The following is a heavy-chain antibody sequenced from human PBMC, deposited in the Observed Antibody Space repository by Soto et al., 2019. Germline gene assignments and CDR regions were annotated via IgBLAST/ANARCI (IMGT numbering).Heavy chain of an antibody. J-gene: IGHJ3*02. D-gene: IGHD2-15*01. CDR1: GFTFSDYY. CDR3: ARDGGYCSGGSCYAYDAFDI. V-gene: IGHV3-11*05. Sequence: GGSLRLSCAASGFTFSDYYMSWIRQAPGKGLEWVSYISSSSSYTNYADSVKGRFTISRDNAKNSLYLQMNSLRAEDTAVYYCARDGGYCSGGSCYAYDAFDIWGQGTMVTVSS. CDR2: ISSSSSYT.